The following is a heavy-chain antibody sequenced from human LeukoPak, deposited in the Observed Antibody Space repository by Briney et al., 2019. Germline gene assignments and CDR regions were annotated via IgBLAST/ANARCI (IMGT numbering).Heavy chain of an antibody. CDR2: ISGSGDST. CDR3: AKVVNSGYHYFY. CDR1: GIFISIYT. Sequence: PGGSLTVCCAASGIFISIYTMCWVRQAPGKGLEWVSVISGSGDSTYYADSVEGRCTISRDNSKDALYLLRNSLRAEDTAIYYCAKVVNSGYHYFYWVEGSLVSVSS. J-gene: IGHJ4*02. D-gene: IGHD5-12*01. V-gene: IGHV3-23*01.